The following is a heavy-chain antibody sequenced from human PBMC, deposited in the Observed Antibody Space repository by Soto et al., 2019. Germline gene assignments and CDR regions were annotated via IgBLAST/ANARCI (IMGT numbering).Heavy chain of an antibody. V-gene: IGHV3-33*01. J-gene: IGHJ4*02. Sequence: QVQLVESGGGVVQPGRSLRLSCAASGFSFSNYGMHWVRQAPGKGLEWVAVIWYDGSNKYYADSVKGRFTISRDNSKNMLYLQMNSLRAEDTAVYYCARDSTNYLDYWGQGTLVTVSS. CDR2: IWYDGSNK. CDR3: ARDSTNYLDY. CDR1: GFSFSNYG.